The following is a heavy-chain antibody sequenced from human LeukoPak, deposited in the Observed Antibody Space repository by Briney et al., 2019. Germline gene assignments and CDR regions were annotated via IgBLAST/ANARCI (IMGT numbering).Heavy chain of an antibody. CDR2: IHHSGST. CDR3: ARHEGPLYGDYVDWYFDL. CDR1: GYSISSGYY. Sequence: SETLSLTCAVSGYSISSGYYWGWIRQPPGKGLEWIGSIHHSGSTYYNPSLKSRVTISVDTSKNQFSLKLSSVTAADTAVYYCARHEGPLYGDYVDWYFDLWGRGTLVTVSS. D-gene: IGHD4-17*01. V-gene: IGHV4-38-2*01. J-gene: IGHJ2*01.